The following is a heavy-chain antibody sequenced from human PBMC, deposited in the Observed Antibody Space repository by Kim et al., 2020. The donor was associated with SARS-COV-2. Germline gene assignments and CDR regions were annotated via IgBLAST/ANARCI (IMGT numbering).Heavy chain of an antibody. V-gene: IGHV3-23*01. CDR3: SRDHHWSFDY. Sequence: GGSLRLSCAASGFTFSASVMRWVRQAPGKGLEWVSTITGSGDSKVYADSVKGRFTISRDNAKTTLYMQMNRLRAEATDLYDCSRDHHWSFDYCGQGSLVTVSS. J-gene: IGHJ4*02. CDR1: GFTFSASV. D-gene: IGHD2-8*02. CDR2: ITGSGDSK.